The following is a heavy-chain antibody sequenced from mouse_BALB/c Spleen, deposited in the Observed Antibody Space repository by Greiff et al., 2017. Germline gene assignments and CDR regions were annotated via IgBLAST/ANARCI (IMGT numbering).Heavy chain of an antibody. V-gene: IGHV1-4*01. J-gene: IGHJ2*01. D-gene: IGHD1-1*01. CDR1: GYTFTSYT. Sequence: QVQLQQSGAELARPGASVKMSCKASGYTFTSYTMHWVKQRPGQGLEWMGYINPSSGYTNYNQKFKDKTTRTADKSYSTAYMQLSSLTSEDTAVYYCSTHYYGSSKPFDYWGQGTTLTVSS. CDR3: STHYYGSSKPFDY. CDR2: INPSSGYT.